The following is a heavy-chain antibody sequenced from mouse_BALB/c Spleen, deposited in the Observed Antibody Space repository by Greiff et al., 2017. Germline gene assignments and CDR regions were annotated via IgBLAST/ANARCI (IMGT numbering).Heavy chain of an antibody. CDR2: ISSGGST. Sequence: EVKLMESGGGLVKPGGSLKLSCAASGFTFSSYAMSWVRQTPEKRLAWVASISSGGSTYYPDSVKGRFTISRDNARNILYLQMSSLRSEDTAMYYCARNGYYGSSPYWYFDVWGAGTTVTVSS. CDR1: GFTFSSYA. V-gene: IGHV5-6-5*01. D-gene: IGHD1-1*01. CDR3: ARNGYYGSSPYWYFDV. J-gene: IGHJ1*01.